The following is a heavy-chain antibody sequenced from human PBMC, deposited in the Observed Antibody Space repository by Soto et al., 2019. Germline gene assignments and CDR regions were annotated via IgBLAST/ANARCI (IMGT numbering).Heavy chain of an antibody. CDR3: ANYCRSTSCFSGGLEH. Sequence: QVQLVESGGGVVQPGRSLRLSCAASGFTFSSYGMHWVRQAPGKGLEWVAVISDDGSNKYYADSVKGRFTISRDNAKNTLHLKMNSLRAEDTAVYYCANYCRSTSCFSGGLEHWGQGTLVTVSS. J-gene: IGHJ5*02. CDR1: GFTFSSYG. D-gene: IGHD2-2*01. CDR2: ISDDGSNK. V-gene: IGHV3-30*18.